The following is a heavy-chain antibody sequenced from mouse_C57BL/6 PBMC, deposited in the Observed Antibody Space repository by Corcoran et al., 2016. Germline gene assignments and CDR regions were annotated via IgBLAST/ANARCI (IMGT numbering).Heavy chain of an antibody. Sequence: QVQLQQSGAELVKPGASVKISCKASGYAFSSYWMNWVKQRPGKGLEWIGQIYPGDGDTNYNGKFKGKATLTADKSSSTTYMQLSSLTSEDSAVYFCARYSYSNYAKNAMDYWGQGTSVTVSS. J-gene: IGHJ4*01. D-gene: IGHD2-5*01. CDR3: ARYSYSNYAKNAMDY. CDR2: IYPGDGDT. V-gene: IGHV1-80*01. CDR1: GYAFSSYW.